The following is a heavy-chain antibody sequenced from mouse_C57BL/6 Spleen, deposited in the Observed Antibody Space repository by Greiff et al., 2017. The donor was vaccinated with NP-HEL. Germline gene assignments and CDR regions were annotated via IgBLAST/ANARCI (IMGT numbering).Heavy chain of an antibody. CDR3: ARYRGGYYEDYFDY. Sequence: VQLKESGPELVKPGASVKISCKASGYSFTDYNMNWVKQSNGKSLEWIGVINPNYGTTSYNQKFKGKATLTVDQSSSTAYMQLNSLTSEDSAVYYCARYRGGYYEDYFDYWGQGTTLTVSS. CDR1: GYSFTDYN. D-gene: IGHD2-3*01. J-gene: IGHJ2*01. V-gene: IGHV1-39*01. CDR2: INPNYGTT.